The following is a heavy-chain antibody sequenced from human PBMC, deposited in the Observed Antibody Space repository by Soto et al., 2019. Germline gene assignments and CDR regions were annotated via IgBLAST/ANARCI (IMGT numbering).Heavy chain of an antibody. CDR1: GGSISSGGYY. CDR3: ARSLQGSGGPRQNNWFDP. D-gene: IGHD2-15*01. J-gene: IGHJ5*02. Sequence: PSETLSLTCTVSGGSISSGGYYWSWIRQHPGKGLEWIGYIYYSGSTYYNPSLKSRVTISVDTSKNQFSLKLSSVTAADTAVYYCARSLQGSGGPRQNNWFDPWGQGTLVTVSS. CDR2: IYYSGST. V-gene: IGHV4-31*03.